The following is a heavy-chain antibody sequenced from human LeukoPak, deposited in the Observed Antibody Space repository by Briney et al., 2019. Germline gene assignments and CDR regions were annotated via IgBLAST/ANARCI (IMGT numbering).Heavy chain of an antibody. CDR1: GGSISSGGYS. J-gene: IGHJ3*02. Sequence: SETLSLTCAVSGGSISSGGYSWSWIRQPPGKGLEWFGYIYYTQSTHYNPSPKSRATISVDTSQNQFSLKLSAVSAADTTMVYCARDGRYYYAFDIWGQGTMDTVSS. CDR2: IYYTQST. D-gene: IGHD1-26*01. V-gene: IGHV4-30-4*07. CDR3: ARDGRYYYAFDI.